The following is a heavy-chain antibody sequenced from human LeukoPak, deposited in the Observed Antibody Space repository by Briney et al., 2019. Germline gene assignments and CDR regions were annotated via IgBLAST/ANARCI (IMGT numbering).Heavy chain of an antibody. CDR3: ARDGPYDSSGYYELYYYYGMDV. CDR2: INSDGSST. D-gene: IGHD3-22*01. Sequence: GGSLRLSCAASGFTFSSHWMHWVRQAPGKGLVWVSRINSDGSSTSYADSVKGRFTISRDNAKNTLYLQMNSLRAEDTAVYYCARDGPYDSSGYYELYYYYGMDVWGQGTTVTVSS. V-gene: IGHV3-74*01. CDR1: GFTFSSHW. J-gene: IGHJ6*02.